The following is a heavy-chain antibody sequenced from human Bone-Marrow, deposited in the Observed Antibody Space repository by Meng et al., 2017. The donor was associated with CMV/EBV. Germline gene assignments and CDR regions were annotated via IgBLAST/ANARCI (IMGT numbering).Heavy chain of an antibody. D-gene: IGHD3-3*01. Sequence: GESLKISCAGSGFTVSSDYMSWVRQTPGKGLEWVSIIFAAGNTYYADSVKGRFTISRDNAKNSLYLQMNSLRAEDTALYYCAKDMGRRTYYDFYIWGQGTMVTVSS. CDR2: IFAAGNT. CDR3: AKDMGRRTYYDFYI. CDR1: GFTVSSDY. V-gene: IGHV3-53*05. J-gene: IGHJ3*02.